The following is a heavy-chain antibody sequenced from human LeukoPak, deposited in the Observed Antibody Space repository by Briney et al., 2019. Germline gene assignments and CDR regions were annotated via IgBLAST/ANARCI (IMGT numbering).Heavy chain of an antibody. CDR2: IYHNGST. D-gene: IGHD4-11*01. J-gene: IGHJ4*02. CDR1: GGSVSSRNW. Sequence: SETLSLTCAVSGGSVSSRNWWSWVRQPPGKGLEWIGEIYHNGSTNYNPPLDSRVTISVDKSRNQFSLKLSSVTAADTAVYYCARDRVRGNSNPFFDYWGQGTLVTVSS. CDR3: ARDRVRGNSNPFFDY. V-gene: IGHV4-4*02.